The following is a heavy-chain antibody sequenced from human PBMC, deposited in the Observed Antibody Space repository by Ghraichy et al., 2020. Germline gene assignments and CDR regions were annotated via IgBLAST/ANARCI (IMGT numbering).Heavy chain of an antibody. D-gene: IGHD3-10*01. V-gene: IGHV4-4*02. CDR3: ARELGGHYASGRVDP. CDR2: IYQSGSA. J-gene: IGHJ5*02. CDR1: GGSISDPNW. Sequence: SETLSPTCAVSGGSISDPNWWSWVRQPPGKGLEWIGEIYQSGSAHYNPSLKGRVTMSVDKSKNQFSLMLTSATAADTAVYYCARELGGHYASGRVDPWGQGTLVTVSS.